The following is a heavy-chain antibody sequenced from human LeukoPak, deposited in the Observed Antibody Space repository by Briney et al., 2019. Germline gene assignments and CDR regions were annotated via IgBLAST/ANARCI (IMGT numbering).Heavy chain of an antibody. J-gene: IGHJ4*02. Sequence: PSETLSLTCTVSGALVTSYHWTWIRQPAGKGLEWIGRLYSSGSTNYNPSLKSRLTMSLDTSKNQFSLRLNSVTAADTAVYFCARKDGDLWGQGTLVTVSS. CDR3: ARKDGDL. CDR1: GALVTSYH. CDR2: LYSSGST. V-gene: IGHV4-4*07.